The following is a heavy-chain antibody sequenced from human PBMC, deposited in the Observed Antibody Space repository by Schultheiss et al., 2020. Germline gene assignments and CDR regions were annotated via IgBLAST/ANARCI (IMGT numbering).Heavy chain of an antibody. CDR1: GYTFTGYY. Sequence: ASVKVSCKASGYTFTGYYMHWVRQAPGQGLEWMGWINPNSGGTNYAQKFQGWVTMTRDTSISTAYMELSSLRSEDTAVYYCARGPYEYDFWSGWDYYYGMDVWGQGTTVTVSS. CDR3: ARGPYEYDFWSGWDYYYGMDV. D-gene: IGHD3-3*01. V-gene: IGHV1-2*04. J-gene: IGHJ6*02. CDR2: INPNSGGT.